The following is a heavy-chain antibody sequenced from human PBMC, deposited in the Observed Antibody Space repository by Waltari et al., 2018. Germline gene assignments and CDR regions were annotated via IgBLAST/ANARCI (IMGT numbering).Heavy chain of an antibody. CDR1: GGSFRVSY. J-gene: IGHJ6*02. CDR3: AGVAPIVPYYGLNV. CDR2: VNYYGRT. D-gene: IGHD6-6*01. V-gene: IGHV4-34*01. Sequence: QVQLQQWGAGLLRPSETLSLTCAVYGGSFRVSYWSWIRQPPGKGLEWIGEVNYYGRTNYNPSLKSRVTISVDRSKKQFSLKVTSVTAADTALYFCAGVAPIVPYYGLNVWGQGTTVAVSS.